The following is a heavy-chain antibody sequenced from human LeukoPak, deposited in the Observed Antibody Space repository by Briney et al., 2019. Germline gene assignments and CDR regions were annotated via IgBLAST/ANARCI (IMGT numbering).Heavy chain of an antibody. CDR2: ISAYNGNT. V-gene: IGHV1-18*01. CDR1: GYTFTSYV. Sequence: ASANVSFKCSGYTFTSYVISWVRQAPGQGLDWMGWISAYNGNTNYAQRLQGRVTMTTDTSTRTAYMELRSRRSDATAVYYCARLRPYCSSTSCYHLTYYFDYWGQGTLVTVSS. D-gene: IGHD2-2*01. J-gene: IGHJ4*02. CDR3: ARLRPYCSSTSCYHLTYYFDY.